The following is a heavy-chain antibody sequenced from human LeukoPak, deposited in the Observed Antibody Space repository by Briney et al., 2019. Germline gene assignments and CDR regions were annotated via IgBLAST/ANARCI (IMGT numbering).Heavy chain of an antibody. D-gene: IGHD6-19*01. CDR3: ARVRQQWLVPDYFDY. V-gene: IGHV1-18*01. CDR1: GYTFTSYG. J-gene: IGHJ4*02. Sequence: GASVKASCKASGYTFTSYGISWVRQAPGQGLEWMGWISAYNGNTNYAQELQGRVTMTTDTSTSTAYMELRSLRSDDTAVYYCARVRQQWLVPDYFDYWGQGTLVTVSS. CDR2: ISAYNGNT.